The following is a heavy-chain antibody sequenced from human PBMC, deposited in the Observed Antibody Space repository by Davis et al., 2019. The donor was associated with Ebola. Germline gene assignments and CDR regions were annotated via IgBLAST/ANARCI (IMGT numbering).Heavy chain of an antibody. CDR3: ARLITIFGVVGMDV. D-gene: IGHD3-3*01. CDR2: INHSGST. CDR1: GGSFSGYY. Sequence: SETLSLTCAVYGGSFSGYYWSWIRQPPGKGLEWIGEINHSGSTNYNPSLKSRVTISVDTSKNQFSLKLSSVTAADTAVYYCARLITIFGVVGMDVWGQGTTVTVSS. J-gene: IGHJ6*02. V-gene: IGHV4-34*01.